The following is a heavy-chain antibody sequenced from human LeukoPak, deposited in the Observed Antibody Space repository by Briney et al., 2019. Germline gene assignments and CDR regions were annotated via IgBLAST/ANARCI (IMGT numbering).Heavy chain of an antibody. V-gene: IGHV4-59*01. Sequence: SETLSLTCTVSGGSISNYYWSWIWQPPGEGLEWIGFISYTGSTNYNPSLKSRVTVSVDTSKNQFSLKVTSVTAADTAVYYCARTIKSGNYYWFDPWGQGTLVTVSS. CDR2: ISYTGST. CDR1: GGSISNYY. CDR3: ARTIKSGNYYWFDP. D-gene: IGHD1-26*01. J-gene: IGHJ5*02.